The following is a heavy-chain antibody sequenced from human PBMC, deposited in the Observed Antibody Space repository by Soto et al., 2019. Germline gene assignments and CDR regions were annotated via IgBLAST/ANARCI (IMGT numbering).Heavy chain of an antibody. CDR3: ARQDGSGPFDY. CDR2: IYPGDSDI. V-gene: IGHV5-51*01. D-gene: IGHD3-10*01. Sequence: PGESLKISCKGSGYSFPNRWFAWVRQVPGKGLEWMGNIYPGDSDIKYSPSLDGQVTISADKSSSTAFLEWRSLRASDSATYYCARQDGSGPFDYWGQGTRVTVSS. J-gene: IGHJ4*02. CDR1: GYSFPNRW.